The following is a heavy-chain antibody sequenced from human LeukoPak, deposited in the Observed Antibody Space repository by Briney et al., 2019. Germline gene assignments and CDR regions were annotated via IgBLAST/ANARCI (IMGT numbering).Heavy chain of an antibody. D-gene: IGHD4/OR15-4a*01. CDR3: ARDPHHIPSTIPMDY. J-gene: IGHJ4*02. CDR1: GYTFTSYY. V-gene: IGHV1-46*01. CDR2: INPSGGST. Sequence: ASVKVSCKASGYTFTSYYMHWVRQAPGQGLEWMGIINPSGGSTSYAQKFQGRVTMTRDTSTSTVYMELSSLRSEDTAVYYCARDPHHIPSTIPMDYWGQGTLVTVSS.